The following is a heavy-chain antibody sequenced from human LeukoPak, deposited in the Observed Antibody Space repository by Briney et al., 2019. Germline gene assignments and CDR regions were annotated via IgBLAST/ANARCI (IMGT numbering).Heavy chain of an antibody. V-gene: IGHV4-59*01. J-gene: IGHJ5*02. CDR2: IYYDGST. D-gene: IGHD6-19*01. Sequence: SETLSLTCTVSGASISSYYWIWIRQPQGKGLEWIGHIYYDGSTNYNPSLKSRVTISVDASKNQFSLNLSSVTAADTAVYYCARGAVAGKMSWFDPWGQGTLVTVSS. CDR1: GASISSYY. CDR3: ARGAVAGKMSWFDP.